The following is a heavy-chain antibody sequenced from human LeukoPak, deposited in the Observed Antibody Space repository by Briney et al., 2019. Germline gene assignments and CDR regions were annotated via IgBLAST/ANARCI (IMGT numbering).Heavy chain of an antibody. CDR3: ARDSTTGYHY. J-gene: IGHJ4*02. D-gene: IGHD4-11*01. CDR1: GYTFTSYD. CDR2: IIPILGIA. V-gene: IGHV1-69*04. Sequence: ASVKVSCKAAGYTFTSYDISWVRQAPGQGLEWMGRIIPILGIANYAQKFQGRVTITADKSTSTAYMELSSLRSEDTAVYYCARDSTTGYHYWGQGTLVTVSS.